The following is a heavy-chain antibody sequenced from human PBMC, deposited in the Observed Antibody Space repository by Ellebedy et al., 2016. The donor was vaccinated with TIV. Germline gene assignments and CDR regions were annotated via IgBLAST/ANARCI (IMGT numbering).Heavy chain of an antibody. CDR1: GYTFTSYY. CDR2: IIPIFGTA. CDR3: ATYYYDSSGYYFDY. Sequence: AASVKVSCKASGYTFTSYYMHWVRQAPGQGLEWMGGIIPIFGTANYAQKFQGRVTITADESTSTAYMELSSLRSEDTAAYYCATYYYDSSGYYFDYWGQGTLVTVSS. D-gene: IGHD3-22*01. V-gene: IGHV1-69*13. J-gene: IGHJ4*02.